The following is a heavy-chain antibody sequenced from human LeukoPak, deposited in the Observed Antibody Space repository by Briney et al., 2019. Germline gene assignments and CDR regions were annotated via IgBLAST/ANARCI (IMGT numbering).Heavy chain of an antibody. CDR3: ASGHCITMVRGVTVFDY. J-gene: IGHJ4*02. D-gene: IGHD3-10*01. V-gene: IGHV1-24*01. CDR1: GYTLTELS. CDR2: FDPEDGET. Sequence: ASVKVSCKVSGYTLTELSMHWVRQAPGKGLEWMGGFDPEDGETIYTQKFQGRVTMTEDTSTDTAYMELSSLRSEDTAVYYCASGHCITMVRGVTVFDYWGRGTLVTVSS.